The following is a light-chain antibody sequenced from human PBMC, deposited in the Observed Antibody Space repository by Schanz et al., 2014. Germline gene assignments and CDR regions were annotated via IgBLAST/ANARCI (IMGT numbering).Light chain of an antibody. V-gene: IGLV2-8*01. J-gene: IGLJ3*02. CDR1: SSDVGAYNY. CDR2: EVS. Sequence: QSALTQPASVSGSPGQSITISCTGTSSDVGAYNYVSWYQQHPGKAPKLIIYEVSKRASGVPDRFSGSKSGNTASLTVSGLQAEDEADYYCAAWDDSLSGWVFGGGTKLTVL. CDR3: AAWDDSLSGWV.